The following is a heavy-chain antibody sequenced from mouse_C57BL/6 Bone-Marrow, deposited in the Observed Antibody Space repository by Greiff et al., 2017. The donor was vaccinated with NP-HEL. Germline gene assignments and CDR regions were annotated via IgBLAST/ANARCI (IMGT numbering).Heavy chain of an antibody. V-gene: IGHV10-3*01. CDR3: VRDERGVYYDYDGGYFDV. Sequence: EVQLVESGGGLVQPKGSLKLSCAASGFTFNTYAMHWVRQAPGKGLEWVARIRSKSSNYATYYADSVKDRFTISRDDSQSMLYLQMNNLKTEDTAMYYCVRDERGVYYDYDGGYFDVWGTGTTVTVSS. J-gene: IGHJ1*03. CDR2: IRSKSSNYAT. CDR1: GFTFNTYA. D-gene: IGHD2-4*01.